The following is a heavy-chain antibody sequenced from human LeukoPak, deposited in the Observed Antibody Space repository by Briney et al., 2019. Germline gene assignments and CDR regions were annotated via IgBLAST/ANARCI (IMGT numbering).Heavy chain of an antibody. CDR2: INHSGST. CDR1: GGSFSGYY. D-gene: IGHD3-10*01. CDR3: ARGPLWFGSPYYMDV. V-gene: IGHV4-34*01. Sequence: SETLSLTCAVYGGSFSGYYWTWIRQPPGKGLEWIGEINHSGSTNYNPSLKSRVTISVDTSKNQFSLKLSSVTAADTAVYYCARGPLWFGSPYYMDVWGKGTTVTVSS. J-gene: IGHJ6*03.